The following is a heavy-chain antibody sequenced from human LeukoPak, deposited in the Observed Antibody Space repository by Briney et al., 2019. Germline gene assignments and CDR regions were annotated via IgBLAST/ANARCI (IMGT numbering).Heavy chain of an antibody. Sequence: GGSLRLSCAASGFPFSSYEMNSVRQAPGKGLEWVSYISSSSSYIYYADSVKGRFTISRDNAKNSLYLQMNSLRAEDTAVYYCASDDYGGFDIWGQGTMVTVSS. J-gene: IGHJ3*02. CDR2: ISSSSSYI. V-gene: IGHV3-21*05. CDR1: GFPFSSYE. D-gene: IGHD4-23*01. CDR3: ASDDYGGFDI.